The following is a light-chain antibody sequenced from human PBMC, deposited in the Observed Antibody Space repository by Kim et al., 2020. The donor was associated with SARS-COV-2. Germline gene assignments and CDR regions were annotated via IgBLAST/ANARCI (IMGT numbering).Light chain of an antibody. CDR1: SSKIGSPYE. Sequence: QSVTIACTGGSSKIGSPYEVHWYQQLPGTAPKLLVYANSNRPSGVPDRFSGSKSGTSASLAITGLQAEDEADFYCQSYDSSLSASVFGTGTKVTVL. CDR3: QSYDSSLSASV. V-gene: IGLV1-40*01. CDR2: ANS. J-gene: IGLJ1*01.